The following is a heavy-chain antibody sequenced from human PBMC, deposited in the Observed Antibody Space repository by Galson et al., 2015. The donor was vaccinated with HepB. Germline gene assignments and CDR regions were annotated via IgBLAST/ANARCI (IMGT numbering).Heavy chain of an antibody. CDR1: GFTVSSNY. J-gene: IGHJ2*01. CDR3: ARVEGGALDSSSDWYFDR. D-gene: IGHD6-6*01. V-gene: IGHV3-53*01. Sequence: SLRLSCAASGFTVSSNYMSWVRQAPGKGLEWVSVISSGGSTYYADSVKGRFTISRDNSKNTPYLQMNSLRAEDTAVYYCARVEGGALDSSSDWYFDRWGRGTLVTVSS. CDR2: ISSGGST.